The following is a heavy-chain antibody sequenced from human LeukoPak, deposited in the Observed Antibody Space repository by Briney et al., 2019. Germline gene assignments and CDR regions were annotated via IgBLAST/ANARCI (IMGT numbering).Heavy chain of an antibody. Sequence: GGSLRLSCAASGFTFSTYSMNWVRQAPGKGLEWVSYITSSSSTIYYADSVRGRFTISRDNAKNSLYLQMNSLRDEDTAVYYCARVDWMIGAFDIWGQGAMVTVSS. V-gene: IGHV3-48*02. CDR3: ARVDWMIGAFDI. CDR1: GFTFSTYS. D-gene: IGHD3-22*01. CDR2: ITSSSSTI. J-gene: IGHJ3*02.